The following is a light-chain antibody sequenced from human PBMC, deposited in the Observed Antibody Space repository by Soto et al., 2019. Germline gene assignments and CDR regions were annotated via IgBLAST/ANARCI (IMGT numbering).Light chain of an antibody. V-gene: IGLV1-40*01. Sequence: QSALTQPPSVSGAPGQRVTISCTGSSSNIGAGYDVHWYQQLPGTAPKLLIYGNSNRPSGVPDRFSGSKSGTSASLAITGLQAEDEADYYCQSYDSSLSGSGFGTGTKLTVL. CDR3: QSYDSSLSGSG. CDR2: GNS. CDR1: SSNIGAGYD. J-gene: IGLJ1*01.